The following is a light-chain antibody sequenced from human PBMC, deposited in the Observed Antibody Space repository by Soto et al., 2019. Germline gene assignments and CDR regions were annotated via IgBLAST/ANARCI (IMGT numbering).Light chain of an antibody. J-gene: IGKJ1*01. CDR3: LQYNNWPPWT. Sequence: EIVMTQSPATLSVSPGERAALSCRASQSLGSNLAWYQQKPGQAPRLLIYGASTRATGIPARFSGSGSGTEFTLTISSLQSEDFAVYYCLQYNNWPPWTFGQGTKGDIK. CDR2: GAS. CDR1: QSLGSN. V-gene: IGKV3-15*01.